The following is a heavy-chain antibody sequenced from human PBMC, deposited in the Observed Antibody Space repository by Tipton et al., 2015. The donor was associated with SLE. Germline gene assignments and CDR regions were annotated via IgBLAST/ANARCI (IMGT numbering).Heavy chain of an antibody. Sequence: LRLSCTVSGYSISSGYYWGWIRQPPGKGLEWIGSIYHSGSTYYNPSLKSRVTISVDTSKNQFSLKLSPVTAADTAVYYCAIYIAAAGCFDYWGQGTLVTVSS. CDR2: IYHSGST. J-gene: IGHJ4*02. CDR1: GYSISSGYY. CDR3: AIYIAAAGCFDY. D-gene: IGHD6-13*01. V-gene: IGHV4-38-2*02.